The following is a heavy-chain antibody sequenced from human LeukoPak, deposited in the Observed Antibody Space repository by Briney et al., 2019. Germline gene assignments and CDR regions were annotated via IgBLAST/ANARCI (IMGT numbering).Heavy chain of an antibody. V-gene: IGHV4-4*07. D-gene: IGHD2-15*01. CDR2: KYARGSS. J-gene: IGHJ3*02. Sequence: SETLSLTCTVSGGSISNYYWSWIRQPAGKGLEWIGRKYARGSSNYNPPLQSRVTMSVNTSKNQFSLKLRSVTAADTAVYYCARGRYCSADICTGGDSFDIWGQGKMASVSP. CDR1: GGSISNYY. CDR3: ARGRYCSADICTGGDSFDI.